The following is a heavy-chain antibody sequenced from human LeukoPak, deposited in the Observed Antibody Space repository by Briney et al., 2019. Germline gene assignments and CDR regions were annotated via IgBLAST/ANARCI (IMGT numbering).Heavy chain of an antibody. CDR2: ISSSGSTI. J-gene: IGHJ3*02. D-gene: IGHD3-22*01. CDR3: ARVGNYDTSGYYFAFDI. V-gene: IGHV3-48*03. CDR1: GFTFSSYE. Sequence: PGGSLRLSCAASGFTFSSYEMNWVRQAPGKGLEWVSYISSSGSTIYYADSVKGRFTISRDNSKNTLYLQMNSLRAEDTAVYYCARVGNYDTSGYYFAFDIWGQGTMVTVSS.